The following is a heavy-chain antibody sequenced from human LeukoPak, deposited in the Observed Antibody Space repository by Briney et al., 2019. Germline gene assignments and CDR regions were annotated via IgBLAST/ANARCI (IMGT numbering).Heavy chain of an antibody. CDR2: ISAYNGNT. CDR3: ARDGYYDSSGSIDY. V-gene: IGHV1-18*01. CDR1: GYTFTNFG. Sequence: ASVKVSCKASGYTFTNFGISWVRQAPGQGLEWMGWISAYNGNTNYAQKLQGRVTMTTDTSTSTAYMELRSLRSDDTAVYYCARDGYYDSSGSIDYWGQGTLVTVSS. D-gene: IGHD3-22*01. J-gene: IGHJ4*02.